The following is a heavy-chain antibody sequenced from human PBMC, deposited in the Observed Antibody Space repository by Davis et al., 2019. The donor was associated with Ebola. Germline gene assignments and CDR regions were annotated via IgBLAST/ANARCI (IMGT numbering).Heavy chain of an antibody. CDR2: VSHSEREK. D-gene: IGHD6-13*01. J-gene: IGHJ4*02. CDR3: VREAAAGFYYFDY. V-gene: IGHV3-30*12. Sequence: GESLKISCAASGFTFTKHPMHWIRQAPGKGLEWVAVVSHSEREKFYADSVKGRFTISRDNAKNSVYLQMSDLRDEDTAVYYCVREAAAGFYYFDYWGQGTLVTVSS. CDR1: GFTFTKHP.